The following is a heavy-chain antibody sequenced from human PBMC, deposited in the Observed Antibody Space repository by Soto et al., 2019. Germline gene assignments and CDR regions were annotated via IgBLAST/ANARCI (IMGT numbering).Heavy chain of an antibody. V-gene: IGHV3-33*01. CDR2: IWYDGSNK. CDR1: GFTFSSYG. D-gene: IGHD4-17*01. J-gene: IGHJ4*02. CDR3: ARGPYGDYYFDY. Sequence: GGSLRLSCAASGFTFSSYGMHWVRQAPGKGLEWVVVIWYDGSNKYYADSVKGRFTISRDNSKNTLYLQMNSLRAEDTAVYYCARGPYGDYYFDYWGQGTLVTVSS.